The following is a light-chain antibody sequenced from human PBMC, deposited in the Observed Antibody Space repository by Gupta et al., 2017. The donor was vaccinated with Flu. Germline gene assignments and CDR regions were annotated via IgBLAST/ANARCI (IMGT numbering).Light chain of an antibody. CDR2: EDN. CDR3: QSYDSSSLWV. Sequence: NFMLTQPHSVSESPGQTVTISCTRSSGSIASNYVQWYQQRPGSAPTTVVYEDNQRPSGVPDRFSGSIDSSSNSASLTISGLKTEDEADYYCQSYDSSSLWVFGGGTKLTVL. J-gene: IGLJ3*02. CDR1: SGSIASNY. V-gene: IGLV6-57*03.